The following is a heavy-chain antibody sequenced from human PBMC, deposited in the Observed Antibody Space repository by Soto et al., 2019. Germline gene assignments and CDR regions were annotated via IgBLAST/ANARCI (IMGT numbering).Heavy chain of an antibody. CDR2: IYYSGST. J-gene: IGHJ4*02. Sequence: QVQLQESGPGLVKPSETLSLTCTVSGGSISSYYWSWIRQPPGKGLEWIGYIYYSGSTNYNPSLKSRVTISVDTSKNQFSLKLSSVTAADTAVYYCARHYSSGWYVFFEYWGQGTLVTVSS. CDR3: ARHYSSGWYVFFEY. D-gene: IGHD6-19*01. CDR1: GGSISSYY. V-gene: IGHV4-59*08.